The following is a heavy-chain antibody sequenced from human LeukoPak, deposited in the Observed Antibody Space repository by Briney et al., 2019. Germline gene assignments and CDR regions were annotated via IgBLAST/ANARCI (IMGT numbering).Heavy chain of an antibody. Sequence: SETLSLTCAVYGGSFSGYYWSWIRQPPGKGLEWIGEINHSGSTNYNPSLESRVTISVDTSKNQFSLKLSSVTAADTAVYYCARDSCSGGSCYRFDIWGQGTMVTVSS. CDR3: ARDSCSGGSCYRFDI. V-gene: IGHV4-34*01. J-gene: IGHJ3*02. CDR2: INHSGST. CDR1: GGSFSGYY. D-gene: IGHD2-15*01.